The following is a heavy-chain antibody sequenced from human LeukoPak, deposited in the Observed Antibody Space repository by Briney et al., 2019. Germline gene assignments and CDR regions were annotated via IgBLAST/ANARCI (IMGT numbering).Heavy chain of an antibody. D-gene: IGHD1-26*01. CDR1: GSGFTSYW. CDR3: ARVSRSAFDI. Sequence: GESLKISCKGSGSGFTSYWIGWGRQMPGKGLEGMGIIYPGDSDTRYTPSFQGQVTISADKSISTAYLQWSSLKASDTAMYYCARVSRSAFDIWGQGTMVTVSS. V-gene: IGHV5-51*01. J-gene: IGHJ3*02. CDR2: IYPGDSDT.